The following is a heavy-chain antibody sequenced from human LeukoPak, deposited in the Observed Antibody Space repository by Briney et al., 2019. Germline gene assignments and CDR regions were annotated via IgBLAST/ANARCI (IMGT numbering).Heavy chain of an antibody. CDR1: GDSTSSDRYY. CDR3: ARDLGYCTNGVCHTRFDY. J-gene: IGHJ4*02. Sequence: SETLSLTCTVSGDSTSSDRYYGGWVRQPPGKGLEWIGNIYYSGSTYYNPSLKSRVTMSVDTSKNQFFLKLNSVTAADTAVYYCARDLGYCTNGVCHTRFDYWGQGTLVAVSS. D-gene: IGHD2-8*01. V-gene: IGHV4-39*02. CDR2: IYYSGST.